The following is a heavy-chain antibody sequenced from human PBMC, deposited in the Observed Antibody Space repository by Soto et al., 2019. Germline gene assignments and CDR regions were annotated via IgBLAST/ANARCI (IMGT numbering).Heavy chain of an antibody. J-gene: IGHJ6*02. CDR2: IYYSGST. CDR3: ARDLQYSRLFYGMDV. V-gene: IGHV4-31*03. D-gene: IGHD6-13*01. CDR1: GGSISSGGYY. Sequence: QVQLQESGPGMVKPSQTLSLTCTVSGGSISSGGYYWSWIRQHPGKGLEWLGYIYYSGSTYYNPSLKSRVTISVDTCKNRFSLKLSSVTAADTAVYYCARDLQYSRLFYGMDVWGQGTTVSVSS.